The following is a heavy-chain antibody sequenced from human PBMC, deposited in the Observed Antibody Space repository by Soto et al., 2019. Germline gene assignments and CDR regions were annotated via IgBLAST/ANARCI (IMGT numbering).Heavy chain of an antibody. J-gene: IGHJ4*02. D-gene: IGHD2-15*01. CDR1: GYTFTNYG. V-gene: IGHV1-18*01. CDR2: ISPKKGNT. Sequence: ASVKVSCKASGYTFTNYGISWARQAPGQGLEWMGWISPKKGNTNYAQKLQGRVTLTTDTATSTAFMELRNLRSDDTAVYYCGRDFLDCSGGTCYPVLFDFWGQGTQVTVSS. CDR3: GRDFLDCSGGTCYPVLFDF.